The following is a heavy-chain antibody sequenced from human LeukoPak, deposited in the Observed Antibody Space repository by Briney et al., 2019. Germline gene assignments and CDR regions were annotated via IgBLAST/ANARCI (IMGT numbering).Heavy chain of an antibody. V-gene: IGHV1-46*01. CDR2: INPSGGST. CDR3: ARDYAGGLFSRYGMDV. Sequence: GASVTVSCKASGYTFTSYYMHWVRQAPGQGLEWMGIINPSGGSTSYAQKFQGRVTMTRDTSTSTVYMELSSLRSEDTAVYYCARDYAGGLFSRYGMDVWGQGTTVTVSS. CDR1: GYTFTSYY. J-gene: IGHJ6*02. D-gene: IGHD2-21*01.